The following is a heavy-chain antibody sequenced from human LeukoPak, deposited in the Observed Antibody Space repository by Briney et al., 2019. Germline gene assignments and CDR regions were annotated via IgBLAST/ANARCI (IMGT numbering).Heavy chain of an antibody. CDR2: ISSSSSTI. CDR3: AGYIAVAGLDY. CDR1: GFTFSSYS. V-gene: IGHV3-48*01. Sequence: GSLRLSCAASGFTFSSYSMNWVRQAPGKGLEWVSYISSSSSTIYYADSVKGRFTISRDNAKNSLYLQMNSLRAEDTAVYYCAGYIAVAGLDYWGQGTLVTVSS. D-gene: IGHD6-19*01. J-gene: IGHJ4*02.